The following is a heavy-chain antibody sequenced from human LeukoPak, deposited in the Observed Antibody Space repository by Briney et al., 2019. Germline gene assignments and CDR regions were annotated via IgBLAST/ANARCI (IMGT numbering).Heavy chain of an antibody. CDR2: INPNSGGT. CDR3: AREPRDYYDSSGSSDY. D-gene: IGHD3-22*01. V-gene: IGHV1-2*02. CDR1: GYTFTSYG. J-gene: IGHJ4*02. Sequence: GASVKVSCKASGYTFTSYGISWVRQAPGQGLEWMGWINPNSGGTNYAQKFQGRVTMTRDTSISTAYMELSRLRSDDTAVYYCAREPRDYYDSSGSSDYWGQGTLVAVSS.